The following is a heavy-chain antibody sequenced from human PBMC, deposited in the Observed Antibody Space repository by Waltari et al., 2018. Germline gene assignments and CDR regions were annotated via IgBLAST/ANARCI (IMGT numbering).Heavy chain of an antibody. J-gene: IGHJ4*02. Sequence: EVQLVESGGGLIQPGGSLRLSCAASGFTFSSYEVNWFRKAPGRGLEWVSYIVRSGDIMFFADSVRGRFTISRDNAKNSLYLQMNSLRVEDTAVYYCAREQFYNSGIQGSAFDYWGQGTLVTVSS. CDR3: AREQFYNSGIQGSAFDY. V-gene: IGHV3-48*03. CDR2: IVRSGDIM. CDR1: GFTFSSYE. D-gene: IGHD3-10*01.